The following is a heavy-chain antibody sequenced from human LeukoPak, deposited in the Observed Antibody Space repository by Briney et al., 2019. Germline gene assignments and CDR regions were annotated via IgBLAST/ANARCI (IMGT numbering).Heavy chain of an antibody. CDR2: FDPEDGET. V-gene: IGHV1-24*01. CDR1: GYTLTELS. Sequence: ASVKVSCKVSGYTLTELSMHWVRQAPGKGLEWMGGFDPEDGETIYAQKFQGRVTMTEDTSTDTAYMELSSLRSEDTAVYYCATGHMVTSAFDIWGQGTMVTLSS. CDR3: ATGHMVTSAFDI. J-gene: IGHJ3*02. D-gene: IGHD5-18*01.